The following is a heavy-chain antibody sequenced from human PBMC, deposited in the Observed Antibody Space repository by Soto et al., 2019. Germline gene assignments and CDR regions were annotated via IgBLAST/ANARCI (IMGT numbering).Heavy chain of an antibody. CDR2: IIPIFGTA. D-gene: IGHD1-26*01. J-gene: IGHJ6*02. CDR3: ARGPVGATTYYYYGMDV. V-gene: IGHV1-69*13. Sequence: SVKVSCKASGGTFSSYAISWVRQAPGQGLEWMGGIIPIFGTANYAQKFQGRVTITADESTSTAYMELSSLRSEDTAVYYCARGPVGATTYYYYGMDVWGQGTTVTVSS. CDR1: GGTFSSYA.